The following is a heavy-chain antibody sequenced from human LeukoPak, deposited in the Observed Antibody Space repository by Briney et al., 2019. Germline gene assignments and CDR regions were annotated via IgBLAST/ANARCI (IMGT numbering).Heavy chain of an antibody. D-gene: IGHD6-19*01. CDR2: IIPILGIA. J-gene: IGHJ5*02. V-gene: IGHV1-69*04. CDR3: ARSNRAVAGLGLDP. Sequence: GSSVKVSCKASGGTLSSYAISWVRQAPGQGLEWMGRIIPILGIANYAQKLQGRVTMTTDTSTSTAYMELRSLRSDDTAVYYCARSNRAVAGLGLDPWGQGTLVTVSS. CDR1: GGTLSSYA.